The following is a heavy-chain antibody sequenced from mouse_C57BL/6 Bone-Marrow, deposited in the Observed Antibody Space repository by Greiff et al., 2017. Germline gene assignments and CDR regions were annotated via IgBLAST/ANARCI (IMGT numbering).Heavy chain of an antibody. D-gene: IGHD1-1*01. CDR3: AMGVVATDYFDY. J-gene: IGHJ2*01. V-gene: IGHV1-74*01. Sequence: QVQLQQPGAELVKPGASVKVSCKASGYTFTSYWMHWVKQRPGQGLEWIGRIHPSDSDTNYNQKFKGKATLTVDKSSSTAYMQLGSLTSEDSAVYYCAMGVVATDYFDYWGQGTTLTVSS. CDR1: GYTFTSYW. CDR2: IHPSDSDT.